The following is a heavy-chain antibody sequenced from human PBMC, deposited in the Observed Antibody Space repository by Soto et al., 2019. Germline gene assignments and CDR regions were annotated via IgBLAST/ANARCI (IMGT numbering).Heavy chain of an antibody. J-gene: IGHJ4*02. CDR2: ISGSGGST. D-gene: IGHD4-17*01. CDR1: GFTFSSYG. V-gene: IGHV3-23*01. CDR3: AKDPGSTGPTVVTRPPDY. Sequence: PGGSLRLSCAASGFTFSSYGMSWVRQDPGKGLEWVSAISGSGGSTYYADSVKGRFTISRDNSKNTLYLQMNSLRAEDTAVYYCAKDPGSTGPTVVTRPPDYWGQGTLVTVSS.